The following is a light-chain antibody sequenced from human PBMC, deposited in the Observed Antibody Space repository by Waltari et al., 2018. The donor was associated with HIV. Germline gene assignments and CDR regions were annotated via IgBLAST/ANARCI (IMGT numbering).Light chain of an antibody. CDR1: RSNIGSKT. J-gene: IGLJ2*01. Sequence: QSVLTQPPSASGPPGQRVTISCSGSRSNIGSKTVNWYQQLPGTAPKLLSYSNDRRPSGVPDRFSGSKSGTSASLAISGLQSEDEAGYYCAAWDVSLNGLVFGGGTKVTVL. V-gene: IGLV1-44*01. CDR2: SND. CDR3: AAWDVSLNGLV.